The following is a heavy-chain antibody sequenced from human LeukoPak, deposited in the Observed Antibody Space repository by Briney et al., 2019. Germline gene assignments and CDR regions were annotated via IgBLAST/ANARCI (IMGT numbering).Heavy chain of an antibody. Sequence: GGSLRLSCAASGFTFSSYAMHWVRQAPGKGLEWVAVISYDGSNKYYADSVKGRFTISRDNSKNTLYLQMNSLRAEDTAVYYCAKSIVRGDLLYYYGTDVWGKGTTVTVSS. CDR3: AKSIVRGDLLYYYGTDV. V-gene: IGHV3-30-3*01. J-gene: IGHJ6*04. D-gene: IGHD3-10*01. CDR2: ISYDGSNK. CDR1: GFTFSSYA.